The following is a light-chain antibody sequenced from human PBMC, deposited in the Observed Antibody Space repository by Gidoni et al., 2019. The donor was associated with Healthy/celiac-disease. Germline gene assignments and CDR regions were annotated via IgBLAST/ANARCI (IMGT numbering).Light chain of an antibody. J-gene: IGKJ2*01. CDR2: GAS. CDR3: QQEYNPYT. Sequence: PGERVTLSCRASQSVSSSYLTWYQQKPGQATRLLIYGASTRATGISARFSGSGSGKDFTLTSSRLQPEDFADYYCQQEYNPYTFGQGTKLEIK. V-gene: IGKV3D-7*01. CDR1: QSVSSSY.